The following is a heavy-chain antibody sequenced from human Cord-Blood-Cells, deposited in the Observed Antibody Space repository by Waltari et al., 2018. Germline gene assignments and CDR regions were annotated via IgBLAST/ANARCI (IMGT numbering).Heavy chain of an antibody. Sequence: QVQLQQWGAGLLKPSETLSLTCAVYGGSFSGSYWSWIRPPPGKGLEWLGEINHSGSTNYNPSLKSRVTISVDTSKNQFSLKLSSVTAADTAVYYCARGLYYDFWSGYWRDYYYYGMDVWGQGTTVTVSS. D-gene: IGHD3-3*01. CDR3: ARGLYYDFWSGYWRDYYYYGMDV. CDR2: INHSGST. CDR1: GGSFSGSY. V-gene: IGHV4-34*01. J-gene: IGHJ6*02.